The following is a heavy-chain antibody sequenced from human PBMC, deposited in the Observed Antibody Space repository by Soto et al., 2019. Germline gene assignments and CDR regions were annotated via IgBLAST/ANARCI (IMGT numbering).Heavy chain of an antibody. Sequence: SETLSLTCAVYGGSFSGYYWSCIRQPPGKGLEGVGEINHSGSSNYNPSLKGRVTISVDTSQNQFSLKLSSVTAADTDVYYCARGVSYQLLPNVLRFSGGHWFQPGRKGSLVT. CDR2: INHSGSS. J-gene: IGHJ5*02. V-gene: IGHV4-34*01. CDR3: ARGVSYQLLPNVLRFSGGHWFQP. D-gene: IGHD3-3*01. CDR1: GGSFSGYY.